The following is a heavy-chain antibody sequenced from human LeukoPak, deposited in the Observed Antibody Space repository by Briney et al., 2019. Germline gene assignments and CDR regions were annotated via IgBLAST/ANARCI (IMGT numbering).Heavy chain of an antibody. Sequence: PGGSLRLSCAASGFSFGTYAMHWVRQAPGKGLERVALILYDGSLENTADSVRGRFIISRDTSKNTLFLQMNSLRIEDTAVYYCARGAILGGYNLIDDWGQGTLVTVSS. CDR2: ILYDGSLE. J-gene: IGHJ4*02. D-gene: IGHD1-26*01. V-gene: IGHV3-30*04. CDR1: GFSFGTYA. CDR3: ARGAILGGYNLIDD.